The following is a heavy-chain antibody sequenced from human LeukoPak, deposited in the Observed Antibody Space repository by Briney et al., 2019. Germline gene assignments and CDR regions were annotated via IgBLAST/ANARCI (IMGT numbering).Heavy chain of an antibody. V-gene: IGHV3-21*01. CDR2: ISSSSSYI. Sequence: GGSLRLSCAASGFTFSSYSMSWVRQAPGKGLEWVSSISSSSSYIYYADSVKGRFTISRDNAKNSLYLQMNSLRAEDTAVYYCARDLDAAAGTVDYWGQGTLVTVSS. D-gene: IGHD6-13*01. J-gene: IGHJ4*02. CDR1: GFTFSSYS. CDR3: ARDLDAAAGTVDY.